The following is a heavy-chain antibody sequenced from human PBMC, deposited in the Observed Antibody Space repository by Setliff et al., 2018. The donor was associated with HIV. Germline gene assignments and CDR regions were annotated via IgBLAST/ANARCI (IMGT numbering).Heavy chain of an antibody. V-gene: IGHV4-31*02. J-gene: IGHJ6*03. Sequence: SETLSLTCTVSGGSISDGYYYWSWIRQHPGKGLEWIGYIYYTGNTYYNPSLKSRVTLSVDTSKNQFSLRLSSVTAADTAVYYCARDSANGKTANLNYLDVWGKGTTVTVSS. CDR2: IYYTGNT. CDR3: ARDSANGKTANLNYLDV. D-gene: IGHD2-8*01. CDR1: GGSISDGYYY.